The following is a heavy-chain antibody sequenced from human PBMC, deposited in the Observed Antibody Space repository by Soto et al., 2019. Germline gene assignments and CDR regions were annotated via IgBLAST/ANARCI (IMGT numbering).Heavy chain of an antibody. Sequence: QVQLVESGGGLVKPGGSLRLSCAASGFTFSDYSMSWIRQAPGKGLEWVSYISSSGTTIYYADSVKGRFTISRDNAKNSRYLQMNSLRADDTAVYYCARANWGPYYYYGMDVWGQGTTVTVSS. CDR2: ISSSGTTI. D-gene: IGHD7-27*01. CDR3: ARANWGPYYYYGMDV. J-gene: IGHJ6*02. CDR1: GFTFSDYS. V-gene: IGHV3-11*01.